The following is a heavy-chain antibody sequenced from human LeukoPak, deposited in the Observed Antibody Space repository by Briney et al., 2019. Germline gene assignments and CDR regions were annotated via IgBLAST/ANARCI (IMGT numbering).Heavy chain of an antibody. Sequence: PGGSLRLSCAASGFTFSSYGMHWVRKAPGKGLEWVAFIRYDGSNKYYADSVKGRFTISRDNSKNTLYLQMNSLRAEDTAVYYCAKDRDDFWSGRDFDYWGQGTLVTVSS. CDR1: GFTFSSYG. CDR3: AKDRDDFWSGRDFDY. J-gene: IGHJ4*02. D-gene: IGHD3-3*01. V-gene: IGHV3-30*02. CDR2: IRYDGSNK.